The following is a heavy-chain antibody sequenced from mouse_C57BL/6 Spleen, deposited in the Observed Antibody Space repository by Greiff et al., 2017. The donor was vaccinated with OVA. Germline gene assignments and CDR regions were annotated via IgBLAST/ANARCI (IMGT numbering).Heavy chain of an antibody. V-gene: IGHV3-5*01. D-gene: IGHD2-1*01. CDR3: ARFGNYYLFDY. CDR2: IYYSGTI. CDR1: GISITTGNYR. Sequence: DVKLQESGPGLVKPSQTVFLTCTVTGISITTGNYRWSWIRQFPGNKLEWIGYIYYSGTITYNPSLTSRTTITRDTPKNQFFLEMNSLTAEDTATYYCARFGNYYLFDYWGQGTTLTVSS. J-gene: IGHJ2*01.